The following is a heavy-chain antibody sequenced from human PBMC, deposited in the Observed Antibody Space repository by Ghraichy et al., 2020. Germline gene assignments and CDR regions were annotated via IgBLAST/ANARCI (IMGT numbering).Heavy chain of an antibody. Sequence: LSLTCAASGFTFSSYAMSWVRQAPGKGLEWVSAISGSGGSTYYADSVKGRFTISRDNSKNTLYLQMNSLRAEDTAVYYCAKVGSSSWYVAGYDYWGQGTLVTVSS. CDR3: AKVGSSSWYVAGYDY. J-gene: IGHJ4*02. CDR1: GFTFSSYA. CDR2: ISGSGGST. D-gene: IGHD6-13*01. V-gene: IGHV3-23*01.